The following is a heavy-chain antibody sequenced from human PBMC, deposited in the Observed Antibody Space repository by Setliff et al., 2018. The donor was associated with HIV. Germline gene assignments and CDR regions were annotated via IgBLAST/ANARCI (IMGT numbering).Heavy chain of an antibody. CDR1: GGPFSAYA. CDR3: ARGIGLIREDFYYYMDV. V-gene: IGHV1-69*05. Sequence: PSVKVSCKASGGPFSAYAITWVRQAPGQGLEWMGGFVPIFRTVKYAQKFQDRVTITTDESTNTAYMELRSLRSEDTAVYFCARGIGLIREDFYYYMDVWGPGTTVTV. D-gene: IGHD6-13*01. J-gene: IGHJ6*02. CDR2: FVPIFRTV.